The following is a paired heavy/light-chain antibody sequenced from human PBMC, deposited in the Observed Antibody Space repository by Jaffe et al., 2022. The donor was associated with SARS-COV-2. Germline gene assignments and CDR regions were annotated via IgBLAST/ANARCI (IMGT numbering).Heavy chain of an antibody. Sequence: QVQLVQSGAEVKKPGASVKVSCKTSGYTFTDYYLHWVRQAPGQGLEWMGWINPNSGDTNYAQKFQGWVTMTRDTSISTAYMELSRLTSDDTAVYYCTRGRGLGAESTPPYDYWGQGTLVTVSS. CDR3: TRGRGLGAESTPPYDY. CDR2: INPNSGDT. V-gene: IGHV1-2*04. J-gene: IGHJ4*02. CDR1: GYTFTDYY. D-gene: IGHD3-16*01.
Light chain of an antibody. Sequence: EIVLTQSPGTLSLSPGERATLSCRASQSVSSNYLAWYQQKPGQAPRLLIYVASSRATGIPDRFSGRGSGTDFTLTISRLEPEDFAVYYCQQYGSSPWTFGQGTKVEIK. CDR2: VAS. CDR1: QSVSSNY. J-gene: IGKJ1*01. CDR3: QQYGSSPWT. V-gene: IGKV3-20*01.